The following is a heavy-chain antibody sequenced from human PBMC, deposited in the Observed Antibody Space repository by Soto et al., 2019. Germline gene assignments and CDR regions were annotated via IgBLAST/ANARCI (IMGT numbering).Heavy chain of an antibody. V-gene: IGHV3-30-3*01. CDR2: ISSDGSRD. Sequence: QVQLVESGGGVVQPGRSLRLSCTASGFRFSSFAMHWVRQTPGKGLVWVAVISSDGSRDYYADSVKGRFTISRDNSNNTLYLQMGSLGGDDTAVYFCARAWIGAAGTGAYFDYWGQGTLVTVSS. CDR3: ARAWIGAAGTGAYFDY. CDR1: GFRFSSFA. J-gene: IGHJ4*02. D-gene: IGHD6-13*01.